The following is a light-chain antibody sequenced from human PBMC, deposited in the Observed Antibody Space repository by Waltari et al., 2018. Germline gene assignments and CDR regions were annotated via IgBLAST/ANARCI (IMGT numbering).Light chain of an antibody. CDR2: LNSDGSH. J-gene: IGLJ2*01. CDR1: SGHSTYA. CDR3: QTWDTGIHVL. V-gene: IGLV4-69*01. Sequence: QLVLTQSPSASASLGASVKLTTLSSGHSTYAIAWHHQQPGKGPRYLMKLNSDGSHNKGDGIPDRFSGSSSGAERYLTISSLQSEDEAVYYCQTWDTGIHVLFGGGTKLTVL.